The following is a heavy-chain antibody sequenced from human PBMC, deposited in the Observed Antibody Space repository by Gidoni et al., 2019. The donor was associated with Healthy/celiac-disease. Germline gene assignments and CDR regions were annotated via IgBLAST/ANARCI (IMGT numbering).Heavy chain of an antibody. CDR2: INHSGST. V-gene: IGHV4-34*01. CDR1: GGSFSGYY. D-gene: IGHD6-19*01. J-gene: IGHJ3*02. Sequence: QVQLQQWGAGLLKPSETLSLTCAVYGGSFSGYYWSWIRQPPGKGLEWIGEINHSGSTNYNPSLKSRVTISVDTSKNQFSLKLSSVTAADTAVYYCARAGYSSGWYSFDIWGQGTMVTVSS. CDR3: ARAGYSSGWYSFDI.